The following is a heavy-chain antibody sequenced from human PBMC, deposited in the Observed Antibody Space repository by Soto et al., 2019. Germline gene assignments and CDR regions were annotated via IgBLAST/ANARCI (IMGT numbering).Heavy chain of an antibody. D-gene: IGHD2-8*02. CDR1: GGSFSGYY. CDR3: ARDKITGLFDY. Sequence: QVQLQQWGAGLLKPSETLSLTCAVYGGSFSGYYWTWIRQPPGTGLEWLGEINHSGSAIYNPSRKTRVTISVDTSQNQFSLKLTSVTAADTAVYYCARDKITGLFDYWGQGTLVTVSS. J-gene: IGHJ4*02. V-gene: IGHV4-34*01. CDR2: INHSGSA.